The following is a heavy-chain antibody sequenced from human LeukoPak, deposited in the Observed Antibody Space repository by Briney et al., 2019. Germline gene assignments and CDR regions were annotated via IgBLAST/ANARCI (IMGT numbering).Heavy chain of an antibody. V-gene: IGHV1-2*02. Sequence: ASVKVSCKASGYTFTAYYMHWVRQAPGQGLEWMGWINPNSGGTKYAQKFQGRVTMTGDTSISTAYMDLSSLESDDTAVYYCARGSDWNDLFDYWGQGTLVTVSS. J-gene: IGHJ4*02. D-gene: IGHD1-1*01. CDR2: INPNSGGT. CDR1: GYTFTAYY. CDR3: ARGSDWNDLFDY.